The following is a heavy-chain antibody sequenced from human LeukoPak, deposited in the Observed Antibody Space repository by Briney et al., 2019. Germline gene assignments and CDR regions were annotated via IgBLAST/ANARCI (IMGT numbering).Heavy chain of an antibody. V-gene: IGHV3-23*01. D-gene: IGHD7-27*01. CDR2: ISGRGEHT. CDR3: ARDLSGDWYFDL. CDR1: GFTFSSYA. J-gene: IGHJ2*01. Sequence: PGGSLRLSCAASGFTFSSYAMSWVRQAPGKGLEWVSVISGRGEHTYYADSVKGRFTTSRDNSNNTLYLQMNSPRAEDAAVYYCARDLSGDWYFDLWGRGTLVTVSS.